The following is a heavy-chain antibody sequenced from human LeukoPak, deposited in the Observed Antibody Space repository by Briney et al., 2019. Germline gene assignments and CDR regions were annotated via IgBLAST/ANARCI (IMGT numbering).Heavy chain of an antibody. J-gene: IGHJ4*02. V-gene: IGHV4-59*01. CDR3: ARDTTVASGMQY. D-gene: IGHD6-19*01. Sequence: PSETLSLTCTVSGGSISTFSWSWIRQFPGKGLEWIVSIYIKSTNYNPSLKSRVAISVDTSKNQFSLRLDSVTTADTAVYYCARDTTVASGMQYWGQGTLVTVFS. CDR2: IYIKST. CDR1: GGSISTFS.